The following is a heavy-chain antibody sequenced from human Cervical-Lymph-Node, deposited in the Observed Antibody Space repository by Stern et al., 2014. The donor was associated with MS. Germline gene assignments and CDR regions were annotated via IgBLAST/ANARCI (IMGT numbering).Heavy chain of an antibody. CDR1: GGTFSSYT. J-gene: IGHJ5*02. CDR2: TIPIFGTA. D-gene: IGHD6-19*01. CDR3: ARLGIAVANST. V-gene: IGHV1-69*01. Sequence: DQLVESGAEVKQPGSSVKVSCKASGGTFSSYTISWVLQAPGQGLEWMGGTIPIFGTANYAQKFQGRVTITADESTSTAYMELSSLRSEDTAVYYCARLGIAVANSTWGQGTLVTVSS.